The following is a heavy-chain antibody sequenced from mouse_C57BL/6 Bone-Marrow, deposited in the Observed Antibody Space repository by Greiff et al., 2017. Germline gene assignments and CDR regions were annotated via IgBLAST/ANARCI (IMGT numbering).Heavy chain of an antibody. D-gene: IGHD1-1*01. V-gene: IGHV1-64*01. CDR3: ARTGITTVVSFDY. Sequence: VQLQQPGAELVKPGASVKLSCKASGYTFTSYWMHWVKQRPGQGLEWIGMIHPTSGSTNYNEKFKSKATLTVDKSSSTAYMQLSSLTSEDSAVYYCARTGITTVVSFDYWGQGTTLTVSS. J-gene: IGHJ2*01. CDR1: GYTFTSYW. CDR2: IHPTSGST.